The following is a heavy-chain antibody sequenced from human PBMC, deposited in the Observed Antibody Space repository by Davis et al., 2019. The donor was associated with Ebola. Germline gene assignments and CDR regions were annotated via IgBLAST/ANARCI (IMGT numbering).Heavy chain of an antibody. CDR3: ARSITMIVVGNLFDP. V-gene: IGHV1-18*01. CDR1: GYTFTSYG. J-gene: IGHJ5*02. CDR2: ISAYNGNT. Sequence: ASVTVSCKASGYTFTSYGSSWARQAPGQGLEWMGWISAYNGNTNYAQKLQGRVTMTTDTSTSTAYMELRSLRSDDTAVYYCARSITMIVVGNLFDPWGQGTLVTVSS. D-gene: IGHD3-22*01.